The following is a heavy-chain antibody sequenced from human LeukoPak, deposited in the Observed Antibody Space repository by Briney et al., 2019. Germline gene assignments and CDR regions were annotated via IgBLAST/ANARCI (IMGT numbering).Heavy chain of an antibody. J-gene: IGHJ4*02. CDR1: GFTFSSYA. D-gene: IGHD5-18*01. CDR3: AKDPEYSYGYESDY. Sequence: GGSLRLSCAASGFTFSSYAMGWVRQAPGKGLEWVSAISGSGGSTYYADSVKGRFTISRDNSKNTLYLQMNSLRAEDTAVYYCAKDPEYSYGYESDYWGQGTLVTVSS. V-gene: IGHV3-23*01. CDR2: ISGSGGST.